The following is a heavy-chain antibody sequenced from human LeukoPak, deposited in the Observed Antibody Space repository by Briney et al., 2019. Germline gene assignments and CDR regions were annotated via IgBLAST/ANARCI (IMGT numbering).Heavy chain of an antibody. J-gene: IGHJ4*02. CDR2: IKTDGSET. CDR3: ARDMGWQQFDE. D-gene: IGHD5-24*01. Sequence: RSGGSLRLSCVGSRLTFSKYWMTWVRQAPGKGLERVANIKTDGSETHYMESVRGRFTISRDNARNSLYLQMNSLTVEDTAVYYCARDMGWQQFDEWGQGTLVTVSS. V-gene: IGHV3-7*01. CDR1: RLTFSKYW.